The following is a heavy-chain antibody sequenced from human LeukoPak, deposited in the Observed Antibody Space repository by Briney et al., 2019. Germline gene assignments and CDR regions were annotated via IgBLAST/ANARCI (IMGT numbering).Heavy chain of an antibody. Sequence: GASVKVSCKASGYTFTSYGISWVRQAPGQGLEWMGWISAYNGNTNYAQKLQGRVTMTRDTSISTAYMELSRLRSDDTAVYYCASGTIFGVVTPPPFDYWGQGTLVTVSS. D-gene: IGHD3-3*01. J-gene: IGHJ4*02. CDR3: ASGTIFGVVTPPPFDY. CDR1: GYTFTSYG. CDR2: ISAYNGNT. V-gene: IGHV1-18*01.